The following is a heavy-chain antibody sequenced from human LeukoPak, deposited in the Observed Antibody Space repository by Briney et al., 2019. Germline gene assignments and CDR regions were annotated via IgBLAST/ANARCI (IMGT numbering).Heavy chain of an antibody. CDR1: GFTFSTHW. CDR2: INPSGSEQ. Sequence: PGGSLRLSCAASGFTFSTHWKSCVRQAPGKGLEWVTNINPSGSEQHYVDSVEGRFTISRDNAKNSLFLQMNSLRAGDTAVYYCGREHSGYDWEWGQGTLVTVSS. CDR3: GREHSGYDWE. V-gene: IGHV3-7*01. D-gene: IGHD5-12*01. J-gene: IGHJ4*02.